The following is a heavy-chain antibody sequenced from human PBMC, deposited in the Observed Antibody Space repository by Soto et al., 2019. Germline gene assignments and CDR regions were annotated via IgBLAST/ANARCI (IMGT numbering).Heavy chain of an antibody. CDR2: ISGSGGST. Sequence: GGSLRLSCAASGFTFSSYAMSWVRQAPGKGLEWVSGVSGISGSGGSTYYADSVKGRFTISRDNSKNTLYLQMNSLRAEDTAVYYCAYGSSNWFDPWGQGTLVTVSS. CDR1: GFTFSSYA. J-gene: IGHJ5*02. D-gene: IGHD3-10*01. V-gene: IGHV3-23*01. CDR3: AYGSSNWFDP.